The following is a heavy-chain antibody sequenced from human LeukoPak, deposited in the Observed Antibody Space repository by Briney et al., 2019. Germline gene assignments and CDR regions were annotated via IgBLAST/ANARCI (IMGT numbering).Heavy chain of an antibody. J-gene: IGHJ4*02. CDR1: GFNFADSA. Sequence: GGSLRLSCAASGFNFADSAMHWVRQAPGKGLEWVSLIIGEGGSTYYADPVKGRFTISRDNSKNSLYLQMNSLRIEDTALYYCAKRQGYCSSTSCRPYSTSWPFNYWGQGTLVIVAS. CDR3: AKRQGYCSSTSCRPYSTSWPFNY. D-gene: IGHD2-2*01. CDR2: IIGEGGST. V-gene: IGHV3-43*02.